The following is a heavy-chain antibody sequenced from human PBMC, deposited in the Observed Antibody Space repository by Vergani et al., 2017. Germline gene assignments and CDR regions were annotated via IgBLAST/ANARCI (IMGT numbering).Heavy chain of an antibody. CDR2: FYNSGNG. D-gene: IGHD3-16*01. V-gene: IGHV4-39*01. Sequence: QMQLQESGPGLVKASETLSLTCTVSGDSIISRSYYWGWIRQPPGKGLEWIGSFYNSGNGDSSSSLKSRVTISADTSKNQFSLRQTSVTAADTAVYYCASGKYYSDSTSHFRGRYFDVWGRGTLVTVPS. J-gene: IGHJ2*01. CDR3: ASGKYYSDSTSHFRGRYFDV. CDR1: GDSIISRSYY.